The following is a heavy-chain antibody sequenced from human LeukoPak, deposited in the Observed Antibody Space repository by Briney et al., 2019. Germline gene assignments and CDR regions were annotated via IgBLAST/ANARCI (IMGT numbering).Heavy chain of an antibody. CDR3: ARDTAGGNKGHWFDP. J-gene: IGHJ5*02. D-gene: IGHD4-23*01. CDR2: IYYSGST. V-gene: IGHV4-59*01. CDR1: GGSISSYY. Sequence: SETLSLTCTVSGGSISSYYWSWIRQPPGKGLEWIGYIYYSGSTNYNPSLKSRVTISVDTSKNQFSLNLSSVTAAHTPVDYCARDTAGGNKGHWFDPWGQGTLVTVSS.